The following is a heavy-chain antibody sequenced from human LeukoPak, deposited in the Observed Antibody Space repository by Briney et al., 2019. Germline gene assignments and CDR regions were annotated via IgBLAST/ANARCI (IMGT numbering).Heavy chain of an antibody. V-gene: IGHV3-30*02. J-gene: IGHJ4*02. CDR2: IRYDGSNE. CDR1: GFSFSGYG. CDR3: ARGMYSSGWYSDY. Sequence: GGSLRLSCAASGFSFSGYGMHWVRQAPGKGLEWVAFIRYDGSNEYYADSVKGRFTISRDKSKNTLSLQMNGLRVEDTAVYYCARGMYSSGWYSDYWGQGTLVTVSS. D-gene: IGHD6-19*01.